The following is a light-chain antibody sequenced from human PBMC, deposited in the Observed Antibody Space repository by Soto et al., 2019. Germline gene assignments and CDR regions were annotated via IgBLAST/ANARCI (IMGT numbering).Light chain of an antibody. CDR1: SRDVGGYNY. Sequence: QSALTQPASVSGSPGKPITISCTGTSRDVGGYNYVSWYQQHPGKAPKLMIYDVSNRPSGVSNRFSGSKSGNTASLTISGLQAEDEADYYCSSYTSSSTVVFGGGTKLTVL. CDR2: DVS. CDR3: SSYTSSSTVV. V-gene: IGLV2-14*01. J-gene: IGLJ2*01.